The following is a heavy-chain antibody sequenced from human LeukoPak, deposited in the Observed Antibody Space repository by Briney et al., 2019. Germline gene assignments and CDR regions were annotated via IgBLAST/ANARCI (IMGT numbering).Heavy chain of an antibody. CDR2: INHSGST. V-gene: IGHV4-34*01. CDR3: AREARYGFWSGYYSPDY. J-gene: IGHJ4*02. CDR1: GGSFSGYY. D-gene: IGHD3-3*01. Sequence: SETLSLTCAVYGGSFSGYYWSWIRQPPGKGLEWIGEINHSGSTNYNPSLKSRVTISVDTSKNQFSLKLSSVTAADTAVYYCAREARYGFWSGYYSPDYWGQGTLVTVSS.